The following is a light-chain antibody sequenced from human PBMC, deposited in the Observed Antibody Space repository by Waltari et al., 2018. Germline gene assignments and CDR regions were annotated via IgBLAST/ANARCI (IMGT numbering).Light chain of an antibody. CDR1: QNIDTF. Sequence: DIQLTQSPYSLSASVGDRVTITCRASQNIDTFLNWYQQRPGKAPTVLIYGASSLQSGVPSRFSGSGSGTHFTLTISSLQPDDFATYFCQQSHTMMYTFGQGTKLEIK. V-gene: IGKV1-39*01. J-gene: IGKJ2*01. CDR2: GAS. CDR3: QQSHTMMYT.